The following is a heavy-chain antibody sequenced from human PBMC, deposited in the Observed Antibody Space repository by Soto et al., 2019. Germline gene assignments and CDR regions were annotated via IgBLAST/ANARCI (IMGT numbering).Heavy chain of an antibody. V-gene: IGHV5-51*07. CDR2: ICPSDFDV. CDR1: RYTFTNNW. D-gene: IGHD4-4*01. Sequence: GESLKISCQTSRYTFTNNWIGRVHQMRGGGREWLGLICPSDFDVTYSPAFEGQVTISSDRSTATVCIQWRALEASHSACYFCARLVSLLQPIDSWGQGTSVTVAS. J-gene: IGHJ5*01. CDR3: ARLVSLLQPIDS.